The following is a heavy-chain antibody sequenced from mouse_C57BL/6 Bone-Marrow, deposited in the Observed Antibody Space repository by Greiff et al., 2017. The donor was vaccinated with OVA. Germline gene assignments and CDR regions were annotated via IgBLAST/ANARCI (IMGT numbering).Heavy chain of an antibody. CDR3: ARGGYDDGWYFDV. Sequence: EVKLMESGGALVKPGGSLKLSCAASGFTFSDYGMHWVRQAPEKGLEWVAYISSGSSTIYYADTVKGRFTISRDNAKNTLFLQMPSLRSEDTAMYYCARGGYDDGWYFDVWGTGTTVTVSS. D-gene: IGHD2-2*01. J-gene: IGHJ1*03. V-gene: IGHV5-17*01. CDR1: GFTFSDYG. CDR2: ISSGSSTI.